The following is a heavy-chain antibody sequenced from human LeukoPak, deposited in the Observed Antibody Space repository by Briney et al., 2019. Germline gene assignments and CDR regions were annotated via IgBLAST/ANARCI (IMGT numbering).Heavy chain of an antibody. D-gene: IGHD1-26*01. V-gene: IGHV3-74*01. CDR2: IDSDGSGT. Sequence: GGSLRLSCSASGLTLSGYWMHWVRQIPGKGLVWVSRIDSDGSGTSYADSVKGRFTISRDNAKNSLYLQMNSLRAEDTALYYCAKGIDSGSYYWFDYWGQGTLVTVSS. J-gene: IGHJ4*02. CDR1: GLTLSGYW. CDR3: AKGIDSGSYYWFDY.